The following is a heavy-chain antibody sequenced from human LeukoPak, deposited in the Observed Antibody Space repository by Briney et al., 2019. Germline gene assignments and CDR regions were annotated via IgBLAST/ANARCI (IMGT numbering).Heavy chain of an antibody. CDR1: GGSFSGYH. CDR3: ARVGGYFRVDY. Sequence: ASETLSLTCAVYGGSFSGYHWSWIRQPPGKGLEWIGEINHSGSTNYNPSLKSRVTISVDRSKNQFSLKLSSVTAADTAVYYCARVGGYFRVDYWGQGTLVTVSS. CDR2: INHSGST. J-gene: IGHJ4*02. D-gene: IGHD2-15*01. V-gene: IGHV4-34*01.